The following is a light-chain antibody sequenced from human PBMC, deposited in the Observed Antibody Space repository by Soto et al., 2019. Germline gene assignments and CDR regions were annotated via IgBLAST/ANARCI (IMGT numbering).Light chain of an antibody. Sequence: EIVMTQSPATLSVSPGERATLSCRASQSVSSNLAWYQQKPGQAPRLLIYGASTRATGIPARFSGSGSGTESTLTISSLQSEDFAVYYCQQYNNWPLTFGGGTKVDTK. CDR2: GAS. V-gene: IGKV3-15*01. CDR1: QSVSSN. J-gene: IGKJ4*01. CDR3: QQYNNWPLT.